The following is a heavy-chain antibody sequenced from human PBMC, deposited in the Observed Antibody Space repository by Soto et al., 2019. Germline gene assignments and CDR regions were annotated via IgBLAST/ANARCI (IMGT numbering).Heavy chain of an antibody. CDR1: GGSISSGGYY. Sequence: QVQLQESGPGLVKPSQTLSLTCTVSGGSISSGGYYWSWIRQHPGKGLEWIGYIYYSGSTYYNPSLTSRVNISVDPSKNQFSLKLSSVTAADTAVYYCAREIAAAGTSWFDPWGKGTLVTVSS. CDR2: IYYSGST. CDR3: AREIAAAGTSWFDP. D-gene: IGHD6-13*01. V-gene: IGHV4-31*03. J-gene: IGHJ5*02.